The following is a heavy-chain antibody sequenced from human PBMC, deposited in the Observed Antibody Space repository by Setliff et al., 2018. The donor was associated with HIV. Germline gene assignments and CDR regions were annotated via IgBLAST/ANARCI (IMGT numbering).Heavy chain of an antibody. Sequence: RLSCAAPRFTFTNTWMSWVRQAPGKGLEWIGLIRSNSDGGTTDYAAPAKGRFTISRDDSKNTLYLHMNSLKTEDTAVYYCTTVLRGYTSTLEYWGQGTLVTVSS. CDR2: IRSNSDGGTT. CDR1: RFTFTNTW. CDR3: TTVLRGYTSTLEY. D-gene: IGHD5-12*01. V-gene: IGHV3-15*01. J-gene: IGHJ4*02.